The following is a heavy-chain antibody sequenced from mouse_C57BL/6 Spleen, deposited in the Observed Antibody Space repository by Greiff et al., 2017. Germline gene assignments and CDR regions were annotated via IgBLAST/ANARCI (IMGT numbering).Heavy chain of an antibody. V-gene: IGHV8-8*01. CDR3: ARIAPYDGSSYDYAMDY. D-gene: IGHD1-1*01. Sequence: QVTLKVSGPGILQPSQTLSLTCSFSGFSLSTFGMGLGWIRQPSGKGLEWLAHIWWDDDKYYNPALKSRLTISKDTSKNQVFLKIANVDTADTATYYCARIAPYDGSSYDYAMDYWGQGTSVTVSS. J-gene: IGHJ4*01. CDR2: IWWDDDK. CDR1: GFSLSTFGMG.